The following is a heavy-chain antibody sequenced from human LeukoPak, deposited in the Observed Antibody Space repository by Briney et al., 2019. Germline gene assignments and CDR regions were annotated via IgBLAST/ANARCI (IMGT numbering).Heavy chain of an antibody. CDR2: IGSSDTM. CDR1: GFTFSTYE. Sequence: GGSLRLSCAASGFTFSTYEMNWVRQAPGKGLEWVSYIGSSDTMYYADSVKGRFTISRDNAKISLYLQMNSLRAEDTAIYYCAREGRSGYDLTGYYGMDVWGKGTTVTVSS. CDR3: AREGRSGYDLTGYYGMDV. D-gene: IGHD5-12*01. J-gene: IGHJ6*04. V-gene: IGHV3-48*03.